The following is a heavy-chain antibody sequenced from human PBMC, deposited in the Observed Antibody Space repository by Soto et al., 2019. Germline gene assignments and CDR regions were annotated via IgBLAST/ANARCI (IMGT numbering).Heavy chain of an antibody. J-gene: IGHJ3*02. D-gene: IGHD6-25*01. V-gene: IGHV4-59*01. CDR2: MFHGLGP. CDR3: ARDRHWYGSGGPFYSAGSFDI. Sequence: QVHLLQSGPTLVKPSETLSLTCTFSGGSISSYYWSWIRQPPGKGLEWIGYMFHGLGPNYNSSLRGRVSISVDTTKNQFSLELRSLTAADTAVYYCARDRHWYGSGGPFYSAGSFDIWGQGTMVAVS. CDR1: GGSISSYY.